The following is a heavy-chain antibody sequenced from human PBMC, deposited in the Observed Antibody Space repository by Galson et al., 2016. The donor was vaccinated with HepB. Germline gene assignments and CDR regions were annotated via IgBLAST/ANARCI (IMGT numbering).Heavy chain of an antibody. CDR2: ISYDGGNK. CDR3: AKDFRRGGYENDGVDY. V-gene: IGHV3-30*18. J-gene: IGHJ4*02. Sequence: SLRLSCAASGFTFRTYGMNWVRQAPGKGLEWVASISYDGGNKDYADSVKGRFTISRDNSRSKLYLQMNSLRHDDGAIYYCAKDFRRGGYENDGVDYWGQGTVVTVSS. D-gene: IGHD5-12*01. CDR1: GFTFRTYG.